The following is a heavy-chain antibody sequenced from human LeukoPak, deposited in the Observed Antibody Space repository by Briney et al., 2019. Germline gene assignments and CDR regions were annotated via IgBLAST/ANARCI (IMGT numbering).Heavy chain of an antibody. CDR3: ARPTGGSCCRLFDY. V-gene: IGHV4-39*01. J-gene: IGHJ4*02. CDR1: GGSIGNNNYY. Sequence: SETLCLTCSVSGGSIGNNNYYWGWIRQPPGKGLEWIGSIYYSGGTYFNPSLKSRVTISVDTSKNQFSLKLSSATAADTAVYYCARPTGGSCCRLFDYWGQGTLVTVSS. CDR2: IYYSGGT. D-gene: IGHD2-15*01.